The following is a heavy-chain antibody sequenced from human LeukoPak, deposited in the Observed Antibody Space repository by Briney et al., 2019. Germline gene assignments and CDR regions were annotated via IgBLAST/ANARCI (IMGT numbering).Heavy chain of an antibody. J-gene: IGHJ6*02. Sequence: SETLSLTCTVSAGSISSYYWSWIRQPPGKGLEWIGYIYYSGSTNYHPSLKRRITISVDTSKNQFSLMLSSVTAADTAVYYCARRGSSSSHNYCYYGMDVWGQGTTVTVSS. D-gene: IGHD6-6*01. V-gene: IGHV4-59*08. CDR2: IYYSGST. CDR3: ARRGSSSSHNYCYYGMDV. CDR1: AGSISSYY.